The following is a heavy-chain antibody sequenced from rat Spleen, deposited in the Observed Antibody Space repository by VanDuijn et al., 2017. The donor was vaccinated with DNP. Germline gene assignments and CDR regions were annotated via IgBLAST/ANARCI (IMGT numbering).Heavy chain of an antibody. Sequence: EVQLVESGGGLVQPGKSLKLSCVASGFTFNANWMTWIRQAPTKGLEWVAAISTGGGNTYYRDSVKGRFTISRDNAKSTLYLQRDSLRSEETATYYCAKAGGYSPWYFDYWGQGVMVTVSS. CDR1: GFTFNANW. D-gene: IGHD1-11*01. CDR3: AKAGGYSPWYFDY. V-gene: IGHV5S11*01. J-gene: IGHJ2*01. CDR2: ISTGGGNT.